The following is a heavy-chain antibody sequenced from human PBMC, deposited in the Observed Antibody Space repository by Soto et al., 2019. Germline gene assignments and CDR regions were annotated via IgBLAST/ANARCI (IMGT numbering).Heavy chain of an antibody. CDR1: GGSISSGDYY. V-gene: IGHV4-30-4*01. CDR3: ARGTAAAGTERYYYYGMDV. CDR2: IYYSGST. J-gene: IGHJ6*02. D-gene: IGHD6-13*01. Sequence: PSETLSLTCTVSGGSISSGDYYWSWIRQPPGKGLEWIGYIYYSGSTYYNPSLKSRVTISVDTSKNQFSLKLSSVTAADTAVYYCARGTAAAGTERYYYYGMDVWGQGTKVTVSS.